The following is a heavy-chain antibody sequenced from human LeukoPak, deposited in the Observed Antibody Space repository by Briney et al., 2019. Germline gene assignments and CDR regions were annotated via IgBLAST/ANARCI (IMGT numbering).Heavy chain of an antibody. V-gene: IGHV1-69*13. CDR3: AREDHYDSSGYYGTFDY. CDR2: IIPIFGTA. J-gene: IGHJ4*02. D-gene: IGHD3-22*01. CDR1: GGTFSSYA. Sequence: GASVKVSCKASGGTFSSYAISWVRQAPGQGLEWMGGIIPIFGTANYAQKFQGRVTITADESTSTAYMELSSLRSEDTAVYYCAREDHYDSSGYYGTFDYWGQGTLVTVSS.